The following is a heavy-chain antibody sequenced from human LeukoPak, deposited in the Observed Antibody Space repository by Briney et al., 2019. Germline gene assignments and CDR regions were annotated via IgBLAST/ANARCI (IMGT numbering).Heavy chain of an antibody. CDR2: ISYDGSNK. CDR3: ARAHTSNWNYGNWFDP. CDR1: GFTFSSYA. J-gene: IGHJ5*02. Sequence: GRSLRLSCAASGFTFSSYAMHWVRQAPGKGLEWVAVISYDGSNKYYADSVKGRFTISRDNSKNTLYLQMNSLRAEDTAVYYCARAHTSNWNYGNWFDPWGQGTLVTVSS. D-gene: IGHD1-7*01. V-gene: IGHV3-30-3*01.